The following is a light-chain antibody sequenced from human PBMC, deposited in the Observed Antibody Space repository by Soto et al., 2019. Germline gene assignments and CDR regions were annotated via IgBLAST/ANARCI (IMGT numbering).Light chain of an antibody. CDR1: QSVSSY. J-gene: IGKJ5*01. V-gene: IGKV3-11*01. CDR3: QQRST. Sequence: TQCLATLFLSPGERATLSCRASQSVSSYLAWYQQKPGQAPRLLIYDASNRATGIPARFSGSGSGTDFTLSISSLEPEDFAVYYCQQRSTFGQGTRMEI. CDR2: DAS.